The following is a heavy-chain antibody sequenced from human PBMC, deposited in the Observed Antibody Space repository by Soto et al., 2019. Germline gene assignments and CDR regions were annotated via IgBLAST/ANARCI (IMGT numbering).Heavy chain of an antibody. V-gene: IGHV4-39*01. Sequence: KASETLSLTCTVSGGSISGSSYYGGWIRQPPGKGLEWIGSIYYSGSTYYNPSLKSRVTISVDTSKNQFSLKLSSVTAADTAVYYCARRDGYTVDYWGQGTLVTVSS. J-gene: IGHJ4*02. CDR1: GGSISGSSYY. D-gene: IGHD5-12*01. CDR3: ARRDGYTVDY. CDR2: IYYSGST.